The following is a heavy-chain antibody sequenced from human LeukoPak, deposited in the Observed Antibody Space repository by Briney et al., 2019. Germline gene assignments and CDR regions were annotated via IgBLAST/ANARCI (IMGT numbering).Heavy chain of an antibody. Sequence: SSETLSLTCTVSGGSVSGGDYYWSWIRQPPGKGLEWIGHIYYTGSANYNPSLKSRVTISVDTSKNQFSLKLSSVTAADTAVYYCARSSLGHYCSSTSCLWAPGLFQHWGQGTLVTVSS. CDR3: ARSSLGHYCSSTSCLWAPGLFQH. J-gene: IGHJ1*01. CDR1: GGSVSGGDYY. V-gene: IGHV4-61*08. D-gene: IGHD2-2*01. CDR2: IYYTGSA.